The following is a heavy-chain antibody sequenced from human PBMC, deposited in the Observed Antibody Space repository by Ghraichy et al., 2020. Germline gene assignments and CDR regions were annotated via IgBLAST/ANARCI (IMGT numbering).Heavy chain of an antibody. CDR3: ARGLRVGYCSGGRCYDNWFDP. CDR1: GGSISSGEYY. D-gene: IGHD2-15*01. Sequence: SETLSLTCNVSGGSISSGEYYWSWIRQHPGKGLEWIGYIFYSGSTYYNPSLKSRVTISVDTSKNQFSLKLSSVTAADTAVYYCARGLRVGYCSGGRCYDNWFDPWGQGTLVTVSS. V-gene: IGHV4-31*03. J-gene: IGHJ5*02. CDR2: IFYSGST.